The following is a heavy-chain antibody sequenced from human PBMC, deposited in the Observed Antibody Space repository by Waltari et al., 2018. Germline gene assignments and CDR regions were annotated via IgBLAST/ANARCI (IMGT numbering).Heavy chain of an antibody. CDR2: VNQDGSDI. CDR1: GFAFSSYW. Sequence: EVQLVESGGGLVQPGGSLRLSCAASGFAFSSYWMSWVRQAPGKGLEWLANVNQDGSDIHYVDSLRGRFTISRDNARNSLYLQLSSLRDDDTAVYYCTRFGSPYTMDVWGQGTSVTVSS. V-gene: IGHV3-7*01. CDR3: TRFGSPYTMDV. D-gene: IGHD3-10*01. J-gene: IGHJ6*02.